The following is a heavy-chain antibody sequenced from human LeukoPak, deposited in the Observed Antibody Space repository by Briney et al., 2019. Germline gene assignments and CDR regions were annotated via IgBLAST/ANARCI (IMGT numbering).Heavy chain of an antibody. Sequence: SETLPLTCAVYGGSFSGYYWSWIRQPPGKGLEWIGEINHSGSTNYNPSLKSRVTISVDTSKNQFSLKLSSVTAADTAVYYCARHGSVGYLGYSSSWWFDYWGQGTLVTVSS. J-gene: IGHJ4*02. V-gene: IGHV4-34*01. D-gene: IGHD6-13*01. CDR1: GGSFSGYY. CDR3: ARHGSVGYLGYSSSWWFDY. CDR2: INHSGST.